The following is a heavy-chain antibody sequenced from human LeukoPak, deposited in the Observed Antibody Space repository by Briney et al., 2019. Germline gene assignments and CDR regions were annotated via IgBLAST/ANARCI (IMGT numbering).Heavy chain of an antibody. CDR3: ARGRFTRYSSGWYWGY. Sequence: SETLSLTCTVSGGSISSYYWSWIRQPAGKGLEWIGRIYTSGSTNYNPSLKSRVTMSVDTSKSQFSLKLSSVTAADTAVYYCARGRFTRYSSGWYWGYWGQGTLVTVSS. CDR1: GGSISSYY. J-gene: IGHJ4*02. CDR2: IYTSGST. V-gene: IGHV4-4*07. D-gene: IGHD6-19*01.